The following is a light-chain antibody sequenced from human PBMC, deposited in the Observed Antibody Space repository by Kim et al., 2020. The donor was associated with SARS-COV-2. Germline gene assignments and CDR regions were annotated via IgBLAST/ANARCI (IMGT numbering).Light chain of an antibody. Sequence: QSVLTQPRSVSGSPGQSVTLSCTGTNNDIGRYNYVSWYQLHPGKAPKHIIYDVTRRPSGVPHRFSGSKSADTASLTISGLQTEDEADYYCCSYAGSDSFVVFGGGTQLTVL. CDR2: DVT. J-gene: IGLJ2*01. V-gene: IGLV2-11*01. CDR3: CSYAGSDSFVV. CDR1: NNDIGRYNY.